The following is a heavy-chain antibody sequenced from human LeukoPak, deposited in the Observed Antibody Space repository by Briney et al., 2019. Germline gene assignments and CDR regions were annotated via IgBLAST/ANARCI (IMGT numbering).Heavy chain of an antibody. D-gene: IGHD6-19*01. J-gene: IGHJ4*02. CDR3: ARTISGWYYFDY. V-gene: IGHV4-59*08. CDR1: GDSISNYY. CDR2: INYSGST. Sequence: PSETLSLTCTVSGDSISNYYWSWIRRPPGKGLEWIGYINYSGSTDYNPSLKSRVTISVDTSKNQFSLKLSSVTAADSAVYSCARTISGWYYFDYWGQGTLVTVSS.